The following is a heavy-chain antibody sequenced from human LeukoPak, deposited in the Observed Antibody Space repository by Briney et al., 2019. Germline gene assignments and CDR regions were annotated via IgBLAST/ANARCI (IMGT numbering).Heavy chain of an antibody. J-gene: IGHJ1*01. Sequence: SVKVSCKASGGTFRSYTISWVRQAPGQGLEWMGRIIPILGIANYAQKFQGRVTITADKSTSTAYMELSSLRSEDTAVYYCALNYYDSSGCPLRSLDSEYFQHWGQGTLVTVSS. CDR2: IIPILGIA. V-gene: IGHV1-69*02. CDR3: ALNYYDSSGCPLRSLDSEYFQH. D-gene: IGHD3-22*01. CDR1: GGTFRSYT.